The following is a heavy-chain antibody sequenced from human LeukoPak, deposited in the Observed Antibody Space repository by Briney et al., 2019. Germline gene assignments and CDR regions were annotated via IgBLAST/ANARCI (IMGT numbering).Heavy chain of an antibody. D-gene: IGHD2-2*01. Sequence: GGSLRLSCAASGFTFSDYYMSWIRQAPGKGLEWVSYISSSVSTIYYADSVKGRFTISRDNAKNSLYLQMNSLRAEDTAVYYCARDKFGVVPAATALRGYHWFDPCVQGTLVTVSS. CDR2: ISSSVSTI. J-gene: IGHJ5*02. V-gene: IGHV3-11*01. CDR1: GFTFSDYY. CDR3: ARDKFGVVPAATALRGYHWFDP.